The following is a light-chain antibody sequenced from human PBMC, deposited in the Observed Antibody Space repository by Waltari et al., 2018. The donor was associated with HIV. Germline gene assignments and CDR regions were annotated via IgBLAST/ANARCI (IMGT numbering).Light chain of an antibody. CDR1: QSISTY. CDR3: QQSFSVPPS. CDR2: AAS. Sequence: DIQMTQSPSSLSASVGDRVTIPCRASQSISTYLNWYQQKPGKAPKLLINAASSLQSGVPSRFSGSVSGTDFTLIISSLQPEDFATYYCQQSFSVPPSFGGGSKVEIK. J-gene: IGKJ4*01. V-gene: IGKV1-39*01.